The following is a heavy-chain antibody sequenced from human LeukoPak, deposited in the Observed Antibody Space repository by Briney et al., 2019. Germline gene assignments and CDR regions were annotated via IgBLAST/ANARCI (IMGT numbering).Heavy chain of an antibody. CDR1: GGSFSGYY. CDR3: SRRKVGTTFYYYYYMDV. V-gene: IGHV4-34*01. J-gene: IGHJ6*03. CDR2: INDSGST. D-gene: IGHD1-26*01. Sequence: PSETLSLTCAVYGGSFSGYYWSWIRQPPGKGLEWIGEINDSGSTNHNPSLKSRVTISVDTSKNQFSLKLSSVTAADTAVYYCSRRKVGTTFYYYYYMDVWGKGTTVTVSS.